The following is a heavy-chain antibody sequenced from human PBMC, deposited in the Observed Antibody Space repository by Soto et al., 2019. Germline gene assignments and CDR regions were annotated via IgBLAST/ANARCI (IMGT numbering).Heavy chain of an antibody. Sequence: ASVKVSCKASGYTFTGYYMHWVRQAPGQGLEWMGWINPNSGGTNYAQKFQGRVTMTRDTSISTAYMELSRLRSDDTAVYYCARDRTRSSGGGFDPWGQGTLVTVSS. CDR1: GYTFTGYY. CDR3: ARDRTRSSGGGFDP. D-gene: IGHD1-26*01. CDR2: INPNSGGT. V-gene: IGHV1-2*02. J-gene: IGHJ5*02.